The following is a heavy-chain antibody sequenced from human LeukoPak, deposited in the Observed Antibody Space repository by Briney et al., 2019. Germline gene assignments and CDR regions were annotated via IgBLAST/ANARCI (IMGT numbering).Heavy chain of an antibody. CDR3: ARRIQTAHEWFGEPTRYYFDY. CDR2: INHSGST. J-gene: IGHJ4*02. D-gene: IGHD3-10*01. CDR1: GGPFSGYY. Sequence: SETLSLTCAVYGGPFSGYYWSWIRQPPGKGLEWIGEINHSGSTNYNPSLKSRVTISVDTSKNQFSLKLSSVTAADTAVYYCARRIQTAHEWFGEPTRYYFDYWGQGTLVTVSS. V-gene: IGHV4-34*01.